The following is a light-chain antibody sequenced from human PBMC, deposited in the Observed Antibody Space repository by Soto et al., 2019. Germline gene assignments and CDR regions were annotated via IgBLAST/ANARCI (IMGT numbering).Light chain of an antibody. Sequence: DIQMTQYPSSVSASVGEGVTITCRASQGVSSWLDWYQKEPGKAPKLLISAASSLQSGVPSRFSGSGPGTDFTLDIICLQPEDFASYYCQHNMSFHFTVGGGTQVESK. CDR2: AAS. CDR1: QGVSSW. CDR3: QHNMSFHFT. V-gene: IGKV1D-12*01. J-gene: IGKJ4*01.